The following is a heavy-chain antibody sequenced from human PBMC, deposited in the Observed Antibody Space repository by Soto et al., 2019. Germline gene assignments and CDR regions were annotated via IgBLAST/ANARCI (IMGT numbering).Heavy chain of an antibody. V-gene: IGHV3-15*07. CDR1: GFTFTNAW. J-gene: IGHJ4*02. CDR3: TTGLTYYSDSSGYYFDA. Sequence: EVHLVESGGDLVKPGGSLRLSCAVPGFTFTNAWMNWVRQAPGKGLEWVGRIKSKNDGGTTEYAAPVKGRLIITRDDSKNTVYLQMNSLQTEDTGVYYCTTGLTYYSDSSGYYFDAWGQGTLVTVSS. CDR2: IKSKNDGGTT. D-gene: IGHD3-22*01.